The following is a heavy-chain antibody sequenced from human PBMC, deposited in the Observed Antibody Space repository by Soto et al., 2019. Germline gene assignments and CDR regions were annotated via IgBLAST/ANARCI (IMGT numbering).Heavy chain of an antibody. J-gene: IGHJ6*02. Sequence: QVQLVESGGGVVQPGRSLRLSCAASGFTFSSYAMHWVRQAPGKGLEWVAVISQDGINKYYADSVKGRFTISRDSSKNTLYLQMNSLRAEDMAVYYCAREHYGSGTYYYYYYDMDVWGQGTTFTVSS. CDR1: GFTFSSYA. V-gene: IGHV3-30-3*01. CDR2: ISQDGINK. CDR3: AREHYGSGTYYYYYYDMDV. D-gene: IGHD3-10*01.